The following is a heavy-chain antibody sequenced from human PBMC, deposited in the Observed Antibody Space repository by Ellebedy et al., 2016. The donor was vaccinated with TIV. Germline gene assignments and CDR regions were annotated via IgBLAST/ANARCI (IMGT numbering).Heavy chain of an antibody. Sequence: MPRGSLRLSCAVYGVSFSGSYWSWIRRPPGKGLEWIGEINHSVGTNSNPSLKSRVTISLDTSKNQFSLKLTSVSAADTADYFCARGLGGGEYFDFWGQGTPVTVSS. V-gene: IGHV4-34*01. J-gene: IGHJ4*02. CDR2: INHSVGT. D-gene: IGHD2/OR15-2a*01. CDR1: GVSFSGSY. CDR3: ARGLGGGEYFDF.